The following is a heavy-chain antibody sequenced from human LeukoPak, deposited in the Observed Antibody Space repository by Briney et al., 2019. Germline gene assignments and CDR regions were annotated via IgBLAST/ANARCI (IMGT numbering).Heavy chain of an antibody. V-gene: IGHV1-24*01. CDR2: FDPEDGET. D-gene: IGHD3-9*01. J-gene: IGHJ5*02. CDR3: ATGGFAKYDILTGYPPPQNWFDP. Sequence: ASVKVSCKVSGYTLTELSMHWVRQAPGKGLEWMGGFDPEDGETIYAQKFQGRVTMTEDTSTDTAYMELSSLRSEDTAVYYCATGGFAKYDILTGYPPPQNWFDPWGQGTLVTVSS. CDR1: GYTLTELS.